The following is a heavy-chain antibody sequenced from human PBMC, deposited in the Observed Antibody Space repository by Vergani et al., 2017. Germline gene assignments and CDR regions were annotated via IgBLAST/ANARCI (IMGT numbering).Heavy chain of an antibody. CDR3: ARDRLGARGDY. CDR2: IYHSGST. Sequence: QVQLQESGPGLVKPSETLSLTCAVSGYSISSGYYWGWIRQPPGKGLEWIGSIYHSGSTYYNPSLKSRVTISVDTSKNQFSLKLSSVTAADTAVYYCARDRLGARGDYWGQGTLVTVSS. V-gene: IGHV4-38-2*02. J-gene: IGHJ4*02. CDR1: GYSISSGYY. D-gene: IGHD1-26*01.